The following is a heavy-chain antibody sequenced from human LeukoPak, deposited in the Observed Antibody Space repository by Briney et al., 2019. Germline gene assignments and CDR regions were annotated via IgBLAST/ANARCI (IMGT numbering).Heavy chain of an antibody. CDR3: ARDTRGIFDY. CDR2: IKEDGSDK. Sequence: QTGGSLRLSCAASEFTFSTYWVSWVRQAPGKGLEWVANIKEDGSDKNYVDSVKGRFTISRDNAKNSLYLQMNSLRAEDTAEYYCARDTRGIFDYWGQGTLVTVSS. D-gene: IGHD3-10*01. V-gene: IGHV3-7*05. CDR1: EFTFSTYW. J-gene: IGHJ4*02.